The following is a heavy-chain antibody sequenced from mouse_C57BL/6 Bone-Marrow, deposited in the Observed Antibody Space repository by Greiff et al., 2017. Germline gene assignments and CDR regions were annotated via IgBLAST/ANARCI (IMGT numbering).Heavy chain of an antibody. V-gene: IGHV1-19*01. Sequence: VQLQQSGPVLVKPGASVKMSCKASGYTFTDYYMNWVKQSHGKSLEWIGVINPYNGGTSYNQKFKGKATLTVDKSSSTAYMELNSLTSEDSAVYYCARRDYYGSPGAYWGQGTLVTVSA. CDR1: GYTFTDYY. CDR2: INPYNGGT. CDR3: ARRDYYGSPGAY. D-gene: IGHD1-1*01. J-gene: IGHJ3*01.